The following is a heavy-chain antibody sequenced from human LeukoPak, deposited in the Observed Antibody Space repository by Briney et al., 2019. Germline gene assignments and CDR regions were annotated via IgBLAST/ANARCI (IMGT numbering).Heavy chain of an antibody. D-gene: IGHD3-9*01. J-gene: IGHJ4*02. CDR1: GYTFTSYY. V-gene: IGHV1-46*01. Sequence: GASVKVSCKASGYTFTSYYMHWVRQAPGQGLEWMGIINPSGGSTSYAQKLQGRVTMTTDTSTSTAYMELRSLRSDDTAVYYCARGGILTGNLYDYWGQGTLVTVSS. CDR3: ARGGILTGNLYDY. CDR2: INPSGGST.